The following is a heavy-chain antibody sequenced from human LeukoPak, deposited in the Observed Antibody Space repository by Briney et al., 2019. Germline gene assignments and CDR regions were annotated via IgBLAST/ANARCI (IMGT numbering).Heavy chain of an antibody. CDR3: AKSHSGWYSFDY. CDR1: GFTFSSCA. V-gene: IGHV3-30-3*02. D-gene: IGHD6-19*01. Sequence: GGSLRLSCAASGFTFSSCAMHWVRQAPGKGLEWVAVISCDGSNKYYADSVKGRFTVSRDKSKNTLYLQMGSLRAEDTAIYYCAKSHSGWYSFDYWGQGALVTVSS. CDR2: ISCDGSNK. J-gene: IGHJ4*02.